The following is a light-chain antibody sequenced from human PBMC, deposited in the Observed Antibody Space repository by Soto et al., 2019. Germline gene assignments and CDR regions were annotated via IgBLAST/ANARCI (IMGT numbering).Light chain of an antibody. V-gene: IGKV3-11*01. CDR3: QQRSNWPVFT. Sequence: EIVLTQSPATLSLSPGERATLSCRASQSVSSYLAWYQQKPGQAPRLLIYDASNSATGIPARFSGSGSVTDFPLTISSLEPEDFAVYYCQQRSNWPVFTFGPGTKVDIK. J-gene: IGKJ3*01. CDR1: QSVSSY. CDR2: DAS.